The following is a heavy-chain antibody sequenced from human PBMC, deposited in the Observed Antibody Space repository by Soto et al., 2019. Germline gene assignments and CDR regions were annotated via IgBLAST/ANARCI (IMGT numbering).Heavy chain of an antibody. CDR3: AKERRARGGGMDL. Sequence: SETLSLTCAVYGESLTGYYWSWIRQSTGKGLEWIGEINHSGTASYNPSLKSRATISLDTSKNQISLKLSSLTAADTAIYYCAKERRARGGGMDLWGQGTTVTVSS. V-gene: IGHV4-34*01. D-gene: IGHD3-16*01. J-gene: IGHJ6*02. CDR2: INHSGTA. CDR1: GESLTGYY.